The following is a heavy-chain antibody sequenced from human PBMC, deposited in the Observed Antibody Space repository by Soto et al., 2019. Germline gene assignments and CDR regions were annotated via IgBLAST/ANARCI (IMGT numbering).Heavy chain of an antibody. J-gene: IGHJ6*02. CDR1: GGSISSGGYY. D-gene: IGHD3-10*01. Sequence: SETLSLTCTVSGGSISSGGYYWSWIRQHPGKGLEWIGYIYYSGSTYYNPSLKSRVTISVDTSKNQFSLKLSSVTAADTAVYYCARVSMVRGITYYYYYSGMDVWGQGTTVTVSS. CDR2: IYYSGST. V-gene: IGHV4-31*03. CDR3: ARVSMVRGITYYYYYSGMDV.